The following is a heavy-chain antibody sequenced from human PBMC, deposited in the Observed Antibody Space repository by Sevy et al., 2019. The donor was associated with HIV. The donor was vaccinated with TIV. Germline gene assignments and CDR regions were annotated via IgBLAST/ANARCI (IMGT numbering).Heavy chain of an antibody. D-gene: IGHD2-2*01. J-gene: IGHJ5*02. CDR1: GGSFSGYY. V-gene: IGHV4-34*01. Sequence: SETLSLTCAAHGGSFSGYYWSWIRQPPGKGLEWIGEINHSGSTNYNPSLKSRVTISVDTSKKQFSLKLSSVTAADTAVYYCARSPPVVVVPGAPSWFDPWGQGTMVTVS. CDR3: ARSPPVVVVPGAPSWFDP. CDR2: INHSGST.